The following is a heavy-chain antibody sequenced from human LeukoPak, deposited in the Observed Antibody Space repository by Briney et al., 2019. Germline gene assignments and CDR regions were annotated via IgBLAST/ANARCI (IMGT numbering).Heavy chain of an antibody. J-gene: IGHJ4*02. CDR2: ISSSSNTI. V-gene: IGHV3-48*01. D-gene: IGHD3-10*01. Sequence: GGSLRLSCAASGFTFSSYSMNWVRQAPGKGLEWVSYISSSSNTIYYADSVKGRFTISRDNAKNSLYLQMNTLRAEDTALYYCARGARGVSGYYFDFWGQGTLVTVSS. CDR3: ARGARGVSGYYFDF. CDR1: GFTFSSYS.